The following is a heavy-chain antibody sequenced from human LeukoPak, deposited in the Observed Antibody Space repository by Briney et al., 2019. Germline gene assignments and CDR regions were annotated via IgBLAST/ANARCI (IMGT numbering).Heavy chain of an antibody. J-gene: IGHJ6*03. D-gene: IGHD3-3*01. Sequence: GASVKVSFKASGYTFTRYDSNWVRQATGQGREWMGWMNPNRGDTGYAQKFQGRVTITRNTSISTAYMELSSLRSEETAVYYCARGLWGDFWSGDYYSYSMDVWGKGTTVTVSS. V-gene: IGHV1-8*03. CDR3: ARGLWGDFWSGDYYSYSMDV. CDR1: GYTFTRYD. CDR2: MNPNRGDT.